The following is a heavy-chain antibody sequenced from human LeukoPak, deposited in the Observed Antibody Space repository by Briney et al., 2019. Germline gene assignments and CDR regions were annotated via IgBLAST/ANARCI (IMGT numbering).Heavy chain of an antibody. J-gene: IGHJ4*02. CDR2: VNPDDSDT. D-gene: IGHD3-10*01. CDR1: GYSCTSHW. V-gene: IGHV5-51*01. Sequence: GESLKISCKGSGYSCTSHWIGWVRQMPGKGLEWMGIVNPDDSDTIYSPSFQGQVTISADESITAAYLQWSSLKASDTAMYYCARLRWPRGGRSSFDYWGQGALVTVSS. CDR3: ARLRWPRGGRSSFDY.